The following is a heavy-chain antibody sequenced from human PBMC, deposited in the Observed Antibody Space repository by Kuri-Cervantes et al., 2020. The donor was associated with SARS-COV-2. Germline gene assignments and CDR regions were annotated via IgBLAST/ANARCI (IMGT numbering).Heavy chain of an antibody. Sequence: ASVKVSCKASGYTFTGYYMHWVRQAPGQGLEWVGWINPNSGGTNYAQKFQGRVTMTRDTSISTAYMELSRLRSDDTAVYYCARGYTIFGVVGYFDLWGRGTLVTVSS. D-gene: IGHD3-3*01. V-gene: IGHV1-2*02. CDR2: INPNSGGT. CDR1: GYTFTGYY. CDR3: ARGYTIFGVVGYFDL. J-gene: IGHJ2*01.